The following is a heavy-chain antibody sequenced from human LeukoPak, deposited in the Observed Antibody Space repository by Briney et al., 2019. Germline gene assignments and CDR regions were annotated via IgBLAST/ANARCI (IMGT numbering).Heavy chain of an antibody. Sequence: ASVKVSCKASGYTFTGYYMHWVRQAPGQGLEWMGWINPNSGGTNYAQKFQGRVTITADKSTSTAYMELSSLRSEDTAVYYCASSIAHYSGSPHDAFDIWGQGTMVTVSS. CDR2: INPNSGGT. J-gene: IGHJ3*02. CDR3: ASSIAHYSGSPHDAFDI. V-gene: IGHV1-2*02. D-gene: IGHD1-26*01. CDR1: GYTFTGYY.